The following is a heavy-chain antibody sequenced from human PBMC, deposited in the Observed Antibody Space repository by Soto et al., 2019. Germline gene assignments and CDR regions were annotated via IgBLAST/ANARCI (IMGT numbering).Heavy chain of an antibody. D-gene: IGHD1-26*01. CDR1: GGSISSSSYY. J-gene: IGHJ4*02. Sequence: PSETLSLTCTVSGGSISSSSYYWGWIRQPPGKGLEWIGSIYYSGSTYYNPSLKSRVTISVDTSKNQFSLKLSSVTAADTAAYYCARGLITGSQYSGGWYYFDSWGQGTQVTVSS. V-gene: IGHV4-39*01. CDR2: IYYSGST. CDR3: ARGLITGSQYSGGWYYFDS.